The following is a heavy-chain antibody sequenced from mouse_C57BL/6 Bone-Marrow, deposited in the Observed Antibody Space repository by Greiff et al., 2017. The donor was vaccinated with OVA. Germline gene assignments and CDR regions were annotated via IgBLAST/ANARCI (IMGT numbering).Heavy chain of an antibody. CDR1: GYTFTSYW. J-gene: IGHJ3*01. Sequence: QVQLQQSGAELAKPGASVKLSCKASGYTFTSYWMHWVKQRPGQGLEWIGYINPSSGYTKYNQKFKDKATLTADKSSSTAYMQLSSLTYEDSAVYYCARDYYGSSYGLAYWGQGTLVTVSA. V-gene: IGHV1-7*01. CDR2: INPSSGYT. CDR3: ARDYYGSSYGLAY. D-gene: IGHD1-1*01.